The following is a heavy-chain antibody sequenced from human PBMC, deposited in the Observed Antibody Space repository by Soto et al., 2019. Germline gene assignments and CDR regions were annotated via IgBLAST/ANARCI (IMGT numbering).Heavy chain of an antibody. Sequence: QVQLQQWGAGLLKPSETLSLTCAVYGGSFSGYYWSWIRQPPGKGLEWIGEINHSGSTNYNPSLKSRVTIPVDTSKNQFSLKLSSVTAADTAVYYCARGTRGTYYYGSGTFGYWGQGTLVTVSS. D-gene: IGHD3-10*01. CDR2: INHSGST. V-gene: IGHV4-34*01. J-gene: IGHJ4*02. CDR1: GGSFSGYY. CDR3: ARGTRGTYYYGSGTFGY.